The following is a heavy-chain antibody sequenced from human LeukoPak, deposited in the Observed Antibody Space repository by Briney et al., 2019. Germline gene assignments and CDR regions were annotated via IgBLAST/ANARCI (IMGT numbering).Heavy chain of an antibody. CDR1: GFTFSSYG. V-gene: IGHV3-30*18. J-gene: IGHJ4*02. Sequence: GGSLRLSCAASGFTFSSYGMHWVRQAPGKGLEWVAVISNDGSNTYYADSVKGRFTISRDNSRNTLYLQINSLRAEDTAVYYCAKELTIVTPFDYWGQGSLVTVSS. D-gene: IGHD4-23*01. CDR2: ISNDGSNT. CDR3: AKELTIVTPFDY.